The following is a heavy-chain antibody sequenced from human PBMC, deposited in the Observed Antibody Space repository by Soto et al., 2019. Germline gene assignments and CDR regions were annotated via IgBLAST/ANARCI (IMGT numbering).Heavy chain of an antibody. CDR2: IYYSGST. D-gene: IGHD3-3*01. CDR3: ARVSLAGYDFWSGYYPPYYYYCYMDV. J-gene: IGHJ6*03. Sequence: TSETLSLTCTVSGGSISSYYWSWIRQPPGKGLEWIGYIYYSGSTNYNPSLKSRVTISVDTSKNQFSLKLSSVTAADTAVYYCARVSLAGYDFWSGYYPPYYYYCYMDVWGKGTTVTVSS. V-gene: IGHV4-59*01. CDR1: GGSISSYY.